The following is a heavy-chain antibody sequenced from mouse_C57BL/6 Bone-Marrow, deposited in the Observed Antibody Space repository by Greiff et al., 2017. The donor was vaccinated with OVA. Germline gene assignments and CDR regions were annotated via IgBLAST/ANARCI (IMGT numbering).Heavy chain of an antibody. Sequence: QVQLQQSGAELVRPGASVTLSCKASGYTFTDYEMHWVKQTPVHGLEWIGAIDPETGGTAYNQKFKGKAILTVDKSSSTAYMELRSLTSEDSAVYYCTRGTAQATDYWGQGTTLTVSS. V-gene: IGHV1-15*01. CDR2: IDPETGGT. CDR1: GYTFTDYE. CDR3: TRGTAQATDY. J-gene: IGHJ2*01. D-gene: IGHD3-2*02.